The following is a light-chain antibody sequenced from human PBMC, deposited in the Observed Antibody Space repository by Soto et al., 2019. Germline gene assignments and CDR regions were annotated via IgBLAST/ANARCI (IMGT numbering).Light chain of an antibody. Sequence: QSVLTQPPSVSAAPGQKVTISCSGSSSNIGNNYVSWYQQLPGTAPKLLIYDNNKRPSGIPDRFSGSKSGTSATLGITGLQTGDEADYYCGTWDSSCRVFGGGTKLTVL. V-gene: IGLV1-51*01. J-gene: IGLJ2*01. CDR3: GTWDSSCRV. CDR1: SSNIGNNY. CDR2: DNN.